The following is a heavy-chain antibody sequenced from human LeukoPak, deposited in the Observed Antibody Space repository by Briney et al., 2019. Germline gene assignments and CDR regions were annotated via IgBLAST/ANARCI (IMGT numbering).Heavy chain of an antibody. CDR1: GGSISSYY. V-gene: IGHV4-59*01. CDR2: IYYSGST. CDR3: ARVVGGTSRAFDI. D-gene: IGHD1-14*01. J-gene: IGHJ3*02. Sequence: SETLSLTCTVSGGSISSYYWSWIRQPPGKGLERIGYIYYSGSTNYNPSLKSRVTISVDTSKNQFSLKLSSVTAADTAVYYCARVVGGTSRAFDIWGQGTMVTVSS.